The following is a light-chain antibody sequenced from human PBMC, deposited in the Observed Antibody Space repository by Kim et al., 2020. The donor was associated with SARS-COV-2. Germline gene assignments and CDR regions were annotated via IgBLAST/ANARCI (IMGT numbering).Light chain of an antibody. V-gene: IGLV2-14*03. J-gene: IGLJ3*02. CDR1: SSDVGAYNY. CDR3: NSLTTSNPLV. CDR2: DVN. Sequence: QSALTQPASVSGSPGQSITITCTGTSSDVGAYNYVSWYQQHPGKVPKLMIYDVNNRPSGVSDRFSGSKSGNTASLTISGLQAEDEADYNCNSLTTSNPLVFGGGAQLTVL.